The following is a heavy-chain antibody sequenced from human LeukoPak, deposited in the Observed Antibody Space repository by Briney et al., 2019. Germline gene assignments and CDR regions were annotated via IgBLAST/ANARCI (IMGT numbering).Heavy chain of an antibody. CDR1: GYTFTGYY. CDR2: INPNSGGT. V-gene: IGHV1-2*02. CDR3: ARDRGVLRYFDWLFEFDY. D-gene: IGHD3-9*01. J-gene: IGHJ4*02. Sequence: ASVKVSCKASGYTFTGYYMHWVRQAPGQGLEWMGWINPNSGGTNSAQKFQGRLTVTRDMSTSTVYMELSSLGSEDTAVYYCARDRGVLRYFDWLFEFDYWGQGTLVTVSS.